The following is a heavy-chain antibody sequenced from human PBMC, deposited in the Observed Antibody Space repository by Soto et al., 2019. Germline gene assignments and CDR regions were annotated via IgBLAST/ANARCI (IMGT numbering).Heavy chain of an antibody. Sequence: GASVKVSCKASGYTFTTYGISWVRQAPGEGLEWLGWINTHNGNTNYAQNLQGRVFMTADTSTNTAYMELRSLRSDDTAIYFCTRDGSAPYYYYAMDAWGKGTTDPVSS. V-gene: IGHV1-18*01. CDR3: TRDGSAPYYYYAMDA. CDR1: GYTFTTYG. CDR2: INTHNGNT. D-gene: IGHD3-10*01. J-gene: IGHJ6*04.